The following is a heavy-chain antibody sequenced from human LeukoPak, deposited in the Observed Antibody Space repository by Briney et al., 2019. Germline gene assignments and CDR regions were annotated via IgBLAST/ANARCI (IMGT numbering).Heavy chain of an antibody. CDR2: ISSSSSYI. CDR1: GFTFSNAW. CDR3: ARAGYSSGWPDY. J-gene: IGHJ4*02. V-gene: IGHV3-21*01. D-gene: IGHD6-19*01. Sequence: GGSLRLSCAASGFTFSNAWMSWVRQAPGKGLEWVSSISSSSSYIYYADSVKGRFTISRDNAKNSLYLQMNSLSAEDTAVSYCARAGYSSGWPDYWGQGTLVTVSS.